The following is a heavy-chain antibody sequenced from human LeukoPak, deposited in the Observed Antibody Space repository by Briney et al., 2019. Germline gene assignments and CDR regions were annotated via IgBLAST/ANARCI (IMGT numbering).Heavy chain of an antibody. CDR2: VSYGGST. D-gene: IGHD6-19*01. Sequence: SETLSLTCPVSHGSISDNSYYWGWIRQPPGKGLEWIGSVSYGGSTYYNPSLKSRVTISVDTSKNQFSLKLSSVTAADTAVYYCARRNVGYRSGQLDYWGQGTLVTVSS. CDR1: HGSISDNSYY. J-gene: IGHJ4*02. CDR3: ARRNVGYRSGQLDY. V-gene: IGHV4-39*07.